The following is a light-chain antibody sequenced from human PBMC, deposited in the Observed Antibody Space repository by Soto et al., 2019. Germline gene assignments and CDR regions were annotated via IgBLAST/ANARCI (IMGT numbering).Light chain of an antibody. J-gene: IGKJ4*01. CDR3: QQYNSYSPLT. CDR2: DAS. V-gene: IGKV1-5*01. CDR1: QTLSSW. Sequence: DIQMTQSPSTLSASVGDRVTITCRAPQTLSSWLAWYQQKPGKAPKLLIYDASSLESGVPSRFSGSGSGTEFTLTISSLQPDDFATYYCQQYNSYSPLTFGGGTKVDIK.